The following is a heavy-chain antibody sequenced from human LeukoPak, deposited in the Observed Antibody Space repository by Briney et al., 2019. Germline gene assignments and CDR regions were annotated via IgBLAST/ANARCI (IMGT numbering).Heavy chain of an antibody. CDR2: ISYDGSNK. V-gene: IGHV3-30*04. Sequence: PGGSLRLSCAASGFTFSSYAMHWVRQAPGKGLEWVAVISYDGSNKYYADSVKGRFTISRDNSKNTLYLQMNSLRAEDTAVYYCLQQWLTTYGNYNVRDYWGQGTLVTVSA. CDR1: GFTFSSYA. J-gene: IGHJ4*02. D-gene: IGHD4-11*01. CDR3: LQQWLTTYGNYNVRDY.